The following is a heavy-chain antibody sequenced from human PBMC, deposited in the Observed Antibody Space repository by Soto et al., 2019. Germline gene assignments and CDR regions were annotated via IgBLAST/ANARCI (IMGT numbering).Heavy chain of an antibody. J-gene: IGHJ5*02. D-gene: IGHD6-13*01. V-gene: IGHV4-30-2*01. CDR2: IYHSGST. CDR1: GGSISSGGYS. CDR3: ARVSGSWYFDP. Sequence: SETLSLTCAVSGGSISSGGYSWSWIRQPPGKGLEWIGYIYHSGSTYYNPSLKSRVTISVDRSKNQFSLKLSSVTAADTAVYYCARVSGSWYFDPWGRGTLVTVSS.